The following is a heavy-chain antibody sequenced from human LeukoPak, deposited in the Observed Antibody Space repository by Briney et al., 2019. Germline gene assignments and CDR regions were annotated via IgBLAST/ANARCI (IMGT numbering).Heavy chain of an antibody. CDR1: GRSMTNYF. J-gene: IGHJ4*02. V-gene: IGHV4-59*08. Sequence: KPSETLPLTCSVSGRSMTNYFWGWIRQPPAKGLEWIGDISYTGGTNYCPSLMSRVTISVDTSRNQFSLKLTSVTAADTAVYYCARQRIAVAGTYYFDYWGQGTLVTVSS. CDR3: ARQRIAVAGTYYFDY. CDR2: ISYTGGT. D-gene: IGHD6-19*01.